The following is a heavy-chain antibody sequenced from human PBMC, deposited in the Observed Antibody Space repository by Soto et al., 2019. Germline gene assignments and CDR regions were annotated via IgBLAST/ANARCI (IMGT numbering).Heavy chain of an antibody. J-gene: IGHJ4*02. CDR1: GGSISSRSYY. CDR2: IYYSGST. CDR3: ARQTYYYDSSGYPANPEFDY. V-gene: IGHV4-39*01. Sequence: PSETLSLTCTVSGGSISSRSYYWGWIRQPPGKGLEWIGCIYYSGSTYYNPSLKIRVTISVDTSKNQFSLKLSSLTAADTAVYYCARQTYYYDSSGYPANPEFDYWGQGTLVTVSS. D-gene: IGHD3-22*01.